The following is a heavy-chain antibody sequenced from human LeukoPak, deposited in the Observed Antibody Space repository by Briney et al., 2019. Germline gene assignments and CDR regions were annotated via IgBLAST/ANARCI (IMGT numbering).Heavy chain of an antibody. CDR3: ARVSRGSGYYYDYYYYYMDV. D-gene: IGHD3-22*01. Sequence: GASVKVSCKASGYTFTSYDINWVRQATGQGLEWMGWMNPNSGNTGYAQKFQGRVTMTRNTSISTAYMELSSLRSEDTAVYYCARVSRGSGYYYDYYYYYMDVWGKGTTVTISS. J-gene: IGHJ6*03. V-gene: IGHV1-8*01. CDR2: MNPNSGNT. CDR1: GYTFTSYD.